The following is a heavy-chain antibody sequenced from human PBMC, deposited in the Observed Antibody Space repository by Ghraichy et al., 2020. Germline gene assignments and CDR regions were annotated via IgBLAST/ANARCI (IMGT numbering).Heavy chain of an antibody. D-gene: IGHD3-22*01. V-gene: IGHV5-51*01. CDR2: IYPGDSDT. Sequence: GESLNISCKGSGYSFTSYWIGWVRQMPGKGLEWMGIIYPGDSDTRYSPSFQGQVTISADKSISTAYLQWSSLKASDTAMYYCARPGYYDSSGYLAFDIWGQGTMVTVSS. CDR3: ARPGYYDSSGYLAFDI. CDR1: GYSFTSYW. J-gene: IGHJ3*02.